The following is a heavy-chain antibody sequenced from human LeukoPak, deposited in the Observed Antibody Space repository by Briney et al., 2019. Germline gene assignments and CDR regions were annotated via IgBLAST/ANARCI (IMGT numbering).Heavy chain of an antibody. Sequence: GGSLRLSCAVSGFTFSNYWMSWVRQAPGKGLEWVANIKQDGSEKYYVDSVEGRFTISRDNAKNSLYLQMNSLRAEDTAVYYCARGDPDISFGVAGEAFDIWGQGTMVTVSS. V-gene: IGHV3-7*01. CDR2: IKQDGSEK. CDR3: ARGDPDISFGVAGEAFDI. J-gene: IGHJ3*02. CDR1: GFTFSNYW. D-gene: IGHD3-3*01.